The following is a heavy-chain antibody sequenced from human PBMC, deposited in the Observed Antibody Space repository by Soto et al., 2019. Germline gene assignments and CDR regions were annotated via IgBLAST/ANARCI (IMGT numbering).Heavy chain of an antibody. J-gene: IGHJ4*02. V-gene: IGHV3-9*01. Sequence: GGSLRLSCVGSGFIFEDFAMNWVRQVPGKGLEWVSGISWNSATLAYADSVKGRFIVSRDNAKNILYLQMNSLRAEDAALYYCAKDVGSYYYDTSAYLYDYWGPGTLGTVS. CDR1: GFIFEDFA. CDR2: ISWNSATL. D-gene: IGHD3-22*01. CDR3: AKDVGSYYYDTSAYLYDY.